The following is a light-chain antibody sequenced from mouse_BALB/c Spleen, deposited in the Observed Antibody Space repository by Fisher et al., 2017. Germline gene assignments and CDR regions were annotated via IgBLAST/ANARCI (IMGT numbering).Light chain of an antibody. V-gene: IGKV14-111*01. CDR1: QAINSY. CDR2: RAN. CDR3: LQYDEFPYT. Sequence: DIVMTQTPSSMYASLGERVTITCKASQAINSYLSWFQQKPGKSPKTLIYRANRLVDGVPSRFSGSGSGQDYSLTISSLEYEDMGIYYCLQYDEFPYTFGGGTKLEIK. J-gene: IGKJ2*01.